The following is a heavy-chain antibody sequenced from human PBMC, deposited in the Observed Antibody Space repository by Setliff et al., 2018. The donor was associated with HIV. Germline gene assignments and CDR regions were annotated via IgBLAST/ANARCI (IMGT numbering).Heavy chain of an antibody. CDR2: IWNDGSNK. V-gene: IGHV3-33*06. J-gene: IGHJ6*03. Sequence: GGSLRLSCAASGFTFSSYGMHWVRQAPGKGLEWVAVIWNDGSNKQYGDSVKGRFTISRDNARNTLYLQMNSLKGDDTAVYHCAKQVGYCSSTSCPSGRYMDVWGKGTTVTVSS. D-gene: IGHD2-2*01. CDR3: AKQVGYCSSTSCPSGRYMDV. CDR1: GFTFSSYG.